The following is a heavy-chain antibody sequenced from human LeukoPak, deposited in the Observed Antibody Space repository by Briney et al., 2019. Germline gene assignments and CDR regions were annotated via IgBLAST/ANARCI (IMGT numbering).Heavy chain of an antibody. Sequence: PGGSLRLSCAASGFTFSSYWMYWVRQAPGKGLVWVSRINSDGSSTTYADSVKGRFTISRDNAKNTLYLQMNSLRAEDTAAYYCARYSGSRNTVDYWGQGTLVTVSS. V-gene: IGHV3-74*01. J-gene: IGHJ4*02. D-gene: IGHD1-26*01. CDR1: GFTFSSYW. CDR3: ARYSGSRNTVDY. CDR2: INSDGSST.